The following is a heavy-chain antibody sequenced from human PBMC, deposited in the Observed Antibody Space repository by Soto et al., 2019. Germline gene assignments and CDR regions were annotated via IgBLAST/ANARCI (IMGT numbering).Heavy chain of an antibody. CDR1: GGSISSGDYY. CDR2: IYYSGST. D-gene: IGHD2-15*01. J-gene: IGHJ5*02. CDR3: AVGYCSGGSYYPFDP. Sequence: SETLSLTCTVSGGSISSGDYYWSWIRQPPGKGLEWIGYIYYSGSTYYNPSLKSRVTISVDTSKNQFSLKLSSVTAADTAVYYCAVGYCSGGSYYPFDPWGQGTLVTVSS. V-gene: IGHV4-30-4*01.